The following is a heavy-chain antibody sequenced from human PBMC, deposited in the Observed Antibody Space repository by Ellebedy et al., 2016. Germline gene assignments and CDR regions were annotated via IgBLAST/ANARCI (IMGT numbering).Heavy chain of an antibody. CDR1: GGSVGGHY. CDR3: AREVGATTINWFDP. D-gene: IGHD1-26*01. J-gene: IGHJ5*02. Sequence: SETLSLTXTVSGGSVGGHYWSWVRQPPGKGLEWIGYVYYSGSANYNPSLKSRVTISIDTSKNQFSLKLSSVTAADTAVYYCAREVGATTINWFDPWGQGTLVTVSS. V-gene: IGHV4-59*02. CDR2: VYYSGSA.